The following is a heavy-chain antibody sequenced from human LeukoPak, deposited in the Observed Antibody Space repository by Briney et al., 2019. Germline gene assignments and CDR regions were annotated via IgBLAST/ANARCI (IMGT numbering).Heavy chain of an antibody. Sequence: GASVTVSCKASGYTFTSYDISWVRQAPGQGLEWMGWISAYNGNTNYAQKLQGRVTMTTDTSTSTAYMELRSLRSDDTAVYYCARASFIVGATTGFDYWGQGTLVTVSS. CDR3: ARASFIVGATTGFDY. J-gene: IGHJ4*02. V-gene: IGHV1-18*01. CDR2: ISAYNGNT. CDR1: GYTFTSYD. D-gene: IGHD1-26*01.